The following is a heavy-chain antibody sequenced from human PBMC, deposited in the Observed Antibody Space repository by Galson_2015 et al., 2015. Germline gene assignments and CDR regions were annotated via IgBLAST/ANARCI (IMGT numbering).Heavy chain of an antibody. CDR1: GFTFSSYA. D-gene: IGHD5-12*01. V-gene: IGHV3-30-3*01. J-gene: IGHJ4*02. CDR2: ISYDGSNK. Sequence: SLRLSCAASGFTFSSYAMHWVRQAPGKGLEWVAVISYDGSNKYYADSVKGRFTISRDNSKNTLYLQMNSLRAEDTAVYYCATTRREYSAYGSFDYWGQGTLVTVSS. CDR3: ATTRREYSAYGSFDY.